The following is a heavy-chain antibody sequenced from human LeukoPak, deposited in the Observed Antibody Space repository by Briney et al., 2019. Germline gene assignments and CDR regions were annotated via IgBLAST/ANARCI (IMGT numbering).Heavy chain of an antibody. CDR2: ISYDGSNK. J-gene: IGHJ4*02. D-gene: IGHD3-22*01. CDR1: GFTFSSYA. V-gene: IGHV3-30*04. CDR3: ARDYYDSSGCFDY. Sequence: GGSLRLSCAASGFTFSSYAMHWVRQAPGKGLEWVAVISYDGSNKYYADSVKGRFTISRDNSKNTLYLQMNSLRAEDTAVYYCARDYYDSSGCFDYWGQGTLVTVSS.